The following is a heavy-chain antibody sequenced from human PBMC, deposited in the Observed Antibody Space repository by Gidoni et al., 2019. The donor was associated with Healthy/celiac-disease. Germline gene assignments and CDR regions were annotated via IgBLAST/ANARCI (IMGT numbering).Heavy chain of an antibody. Sequence: QVQLVESGGGLVKPGVSLSLSCAASGFTFSVYYMSWIRQAPGKGLEWVSYISSSGSTIYYADSVKGRFTISRDNAKNSLYLQMNSLRAEDTAVYYCARDRGAIPYYYYYYGMDVWGQGTTVTVSS. CDR1: GFTFSVYY. D-gene: IGHD2-21*01. CDR2: ISSSGSTI. V-gene: IGHV3-11*01. CDR3: ARDRGAIPYYYYYYGMDV. J-gene: IGHJ6*02.